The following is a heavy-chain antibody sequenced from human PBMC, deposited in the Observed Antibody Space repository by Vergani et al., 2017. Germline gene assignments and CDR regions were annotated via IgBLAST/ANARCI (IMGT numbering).Heavy chain of an antibody. CDR2: IYYSGST. Sequence: QVQLQQWGAGLLKPSETLSLTCAVYGGSFSGYYWSWIRQPPGKGLEWIGYIYYSGSTYYNPSLKSRVTISVDTSKNQFSLKLSSVTAADTAVYYCARDRQGPSRAMDVWGKGTTVTVSS. D-gene: IGHD6-13*01. CDR1: GGSFSGYY. V-gene: IGHV4-34*01. J-gene: IGHJ6*03. CDR3: ARDRQGPSRAMDV.